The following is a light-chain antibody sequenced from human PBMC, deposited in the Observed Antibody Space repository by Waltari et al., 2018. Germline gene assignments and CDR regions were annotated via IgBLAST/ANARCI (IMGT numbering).Light chain of an antibody. J-gene: IGKJ2*03. Sequence: QMTQSPSTLSASIGDRVAITCRASPKITWLAWYQQKPGKAPRVLIYDASTLASGVPSRFRGSGSGTEFTLTISSLQPDDFATYYCHQYNSYSQSFGQGTKLEIK. CDR3: HQYNSYSQS. CDR2: DAS. V-gene: IGKV1-5*01. CDR1: PKITW.